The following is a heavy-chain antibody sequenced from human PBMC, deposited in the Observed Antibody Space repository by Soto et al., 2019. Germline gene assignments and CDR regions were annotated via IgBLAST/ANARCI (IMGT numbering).Heavy chain of an antibody. CDR3: ARLSFAVAGIHGDT. V-gene: IGHV3-73*02. D-gene: IGHD6-19*01. CDR2: IRSKPNNHAT. CDR1: GFTFSGSA. J-gene: IGHJ5*02. Sequence: EVQLVESGGGLVQPGGSLRLSCAASGFTFSGSAMHWVRQASGKGLEWVGRIRSKPNNHATTYGASVKGRFIISRDDSKNTTYWEMNNLKEEDTAVYYWARLSFAVAGIHGDTWGQGTLVTVSS.